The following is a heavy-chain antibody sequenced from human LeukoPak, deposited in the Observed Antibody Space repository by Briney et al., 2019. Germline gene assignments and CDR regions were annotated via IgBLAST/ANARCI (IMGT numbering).Heavy chain of an antibody. CDR2: FYYGGST. J-gene: IGHJ5*02. Sequence: SETLSLTCTVSGGSISSYYWSWIRQPPGEGLEWIGYFYYGGSTNYNPSLKSRVTISLDTSKNQFSLKLSSVTAADTAVYYCAREGTAGTNLNWFDPWGQGTLVTVSS. CDR3: AREGTAGTNLNWFDP. CDR1: GGSISSYY. D-gene: IGHD1-1*01. V-gene: IGHV4-59*01.